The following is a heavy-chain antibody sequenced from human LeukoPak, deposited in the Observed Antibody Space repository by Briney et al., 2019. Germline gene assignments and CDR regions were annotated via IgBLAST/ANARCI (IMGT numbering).Heavy chain of an antibody. V-gene: IGHV3-48*03. CDR3: AREDGDWFDF. D-gene: IGHD4-17*01. J-gene: IGHJ4*02. Sequence: PGGSLRLSCAASGFTFSHYEMNRVRQAPGKGLEWVSYISSSGPTIYYADSVKGRFAISRDNAKKSLYLQMNSLRAEDTAVYYCAREDGDWFDFWGQGTLVTVSS. CDR1: GFTFSHYE. CDR2: ISSSGPTI.